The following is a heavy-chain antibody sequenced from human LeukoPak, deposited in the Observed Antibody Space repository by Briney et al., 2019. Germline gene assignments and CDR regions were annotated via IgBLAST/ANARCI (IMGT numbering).Heavy chain of an antibody. V-gene: IGHV3-21*01. CDR3: AREGGSGWYSGWFDP. Sequence: GGSLRLSCAASGFTFSSYSMNCVRQAPGKGLEWVSSISSTSSYIDYAASVKCRFTISRDNAKNSLYLQMNSLRAEDTAVYYCAREGGSGWYSGWFDPWGQGTLVTVSS. D-gene: IGHD6-19*01. CDR1: GFTFSSYS. J-gene: IGHJ5*02. CDR2: ISSTSSYI.